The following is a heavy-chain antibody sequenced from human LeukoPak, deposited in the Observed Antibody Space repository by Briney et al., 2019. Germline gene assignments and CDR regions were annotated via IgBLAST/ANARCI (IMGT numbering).Heavy chain of an antibody. D-gene: IGHD6-19*01. V-gene: IGHV4-34*01. Sequence: PSETLSLTCAVYGGSFSGYYWSWIRQPPGKGLEWIGEINHSGSTNYNPSLKSRVTISVDTSKNQFSLKLSSMTAADTAVYYCARVGIAVAGFDYWGQGTLVTVSS. J-gene: IGHJ4*02. CDR2: INHSGST. CDR3: ARVGIAVAGFDY. CDR1: GGSFSGYY.